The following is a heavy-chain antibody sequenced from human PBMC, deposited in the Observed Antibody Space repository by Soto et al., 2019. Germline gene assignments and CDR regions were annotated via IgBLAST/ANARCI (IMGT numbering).Heavy chain of an antibody. D-gene: IGHD3-10*01. Sequence: SETLSLTCTVSGGSISSYYWSWIRQPPGKGLEWIGYIYYSGSTNYNPSLKSRVTISVDTSKNQFSLKLSSVTAADTAVYYCARVALSVPGYYYMDVWGKGTTVTVSS. V-gene: IGHV4-59*01. CDR2: IYYSGST. J-gene: IGHJ6*03. CDR1: GGSISSYY. CDR3: ARVALSVPGYYYMDV.